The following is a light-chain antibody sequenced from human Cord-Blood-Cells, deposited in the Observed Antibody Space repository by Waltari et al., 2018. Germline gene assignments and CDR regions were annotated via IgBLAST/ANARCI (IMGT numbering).Light chain of an antibody. J-gene: IGLJ3*02. CDR1: SSDVGGYNY. CDR2: DVS. CDR3: SSYASSSTLWV. Sequence: QSALTQPASVSGSPGQSITISCTGTSSDVGGYNYVSLYQQHPGKAPKLMIYDVSNRPAGVPNPFSGAKSGNTAALTISGLAAEDEANYYCSSYASSSTLWVCGGGTNLTAL. V-gene: IGLV2-14*03.